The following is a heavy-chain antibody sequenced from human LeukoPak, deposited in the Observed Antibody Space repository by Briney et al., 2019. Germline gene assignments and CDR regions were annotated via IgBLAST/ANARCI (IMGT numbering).Heavy chain of an antibody. D-gene: IGHD3-10*02. Sequence: HPGGSLRPSCAGSEFTFSNYGMSWVRQAPGKGLEWVSGISAGGGYTYYADSVKGRFTISRDNAKNSLYLQMNSLRAEDTAVYYCAELGITMIGGVWGKGTTVTISS. J-gene: IGHJ6*04. V-gene: IGHV3-23*01. CDR2: ISAGGGYT. CDR3: AELGITMIGGV. CDR1: EFTFSNYG.